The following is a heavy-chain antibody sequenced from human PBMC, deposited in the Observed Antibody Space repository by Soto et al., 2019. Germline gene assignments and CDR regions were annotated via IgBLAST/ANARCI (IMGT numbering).Heavy chain of an antibody. CDR1: GGSISSRDSY. Sequence: PSETLSLTCTVSGGSISSRDSYWGWIRQPPGKGLEWIGSFHYSGSTYYDPSLKSRVTISVDTSKNQLSLKVTSVTAADTAVYFCAREEKQLSRYGGDFDYWGQG. V-gene: IGHV4-39*07. D-gene: IGHD3-16*01. J-gene: IGHJ4*02. CDR2: FHYSGST. CDR3: AREEKQLSRYGGDFDY.